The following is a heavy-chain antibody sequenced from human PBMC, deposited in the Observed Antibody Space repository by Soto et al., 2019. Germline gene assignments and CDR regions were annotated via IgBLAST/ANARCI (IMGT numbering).Heavy chain of an antibody. V-gene: IGHV3-30*19. D-gene: IGHD6-19*01. Sequence: GGSLRLSCVVSGFTFSDFGMHWVRQSPGEGLAWVASISKDGLDRYYSESVKGRFTISRDDSKNTVFLQMNSLKVEDTAAYFCASPREGQWLVFDHWGQRTLVTVSS. J-gene: IGHJ4*02. CDR1: GFTFSDFG. CDR2: ISKDGLDR. CDR3: ASPREGQWLVFDH.